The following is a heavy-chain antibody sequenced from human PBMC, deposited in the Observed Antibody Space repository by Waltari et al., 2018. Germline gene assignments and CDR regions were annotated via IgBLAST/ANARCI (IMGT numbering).Heavy chain of an antibody. J-gene: IGHJ2*01. V-gene: IGHV3-33*01. CDR2: RWPDVNDD. CDR1: GFPFRNYG. CDR3: ARDSDSSGLHWYFDL. Sequence: QAQLVEAGGGVVQAGSSLRLSCAASGFPFRNYGMIWVRQAPGKWMEWVALRWPDVNDDDYIDAGRGRFTISRDNAKNTLYLQMTSLRAEDTAVDYCARDSDSSGLHWYFDLWGRGTLVTVSS. D-gene: IGHD1-26*01.